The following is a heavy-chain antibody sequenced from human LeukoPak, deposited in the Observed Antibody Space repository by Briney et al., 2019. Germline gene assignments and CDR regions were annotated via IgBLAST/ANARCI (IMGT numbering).Heavy chain of an antibody. CDR2: IRYNGINK. Sequence: GGSLRLSCTTSGFSLSSYGMHWVRQAPGKGLEWVAFIRYNGINKYYADSVKGRFTISRDNSKNTLYLQMNSLRAEDTAVYYCARGPSGYHNTGGQGTLVTVSS. D-gene: IGHD5-12*01. V-gene: IGHV3-30*02. CDR3: ARGPSGYHNT. CDR1: GFSLSSYG. J-gene: IGHJ4*02.